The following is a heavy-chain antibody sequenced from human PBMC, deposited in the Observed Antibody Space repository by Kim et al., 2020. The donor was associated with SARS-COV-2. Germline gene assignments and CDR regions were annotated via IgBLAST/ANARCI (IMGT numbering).Heavy chain of an antibody. CDR2: ISTNTGKP. V-gene: IGHV7-4-1*02. CDR3: ARMGMSLLKEWLHSFDF. J-gene: IGHJ4*02. D-gene: IGHD3-3*01. Sequence: ASVKVSCEASGYTFTDYAINWVRQAPGQGLDWMGWISTNTGKPTYARGFTGRFVFSLDTSVNTTYLQISGLKAEDRAVYYCARMGMSLLKEWLHSFDFWGQGTLVTVSS. CDR1: GYTFTDYA.